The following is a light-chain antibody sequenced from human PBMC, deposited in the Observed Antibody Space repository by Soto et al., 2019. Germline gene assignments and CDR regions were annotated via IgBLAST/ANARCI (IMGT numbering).Light chain of an antibody. Sequence: DIQMTQSPSSLSASVGDRVTITCRASQAIYNYLAWYQQKPGKVPTLLISAASTLQSGVPSRFSGSGSGTDFTLTSSSLQSEDVATYYCQKFSAVPTFGGGTKVEI. V-gene: IGKV1-27*01. CDR1: QAIYNY. J-gene: IGKJ4*01. CDR2: AAS. CDR3: QKFSAVPT.